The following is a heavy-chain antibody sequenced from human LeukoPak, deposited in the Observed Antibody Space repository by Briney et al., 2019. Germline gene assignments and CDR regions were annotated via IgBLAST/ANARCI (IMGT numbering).Heavy chain of an antibody. J-gene: IGHJ4*02. CDR1: DGSISSSSYY. Sequence: SETLSLTCTVSDGSISSSSYYWGWIRQPPGKGLEWIGNIYCSGSTYYNPSLKSRVTISVDTSKNQFSLKLSSVTAADTAVYYCARDQGRWLVRTFDYWGQGTLVTVSS. D-gene: IGHD6-19*01. CDR2: IYCSGST. CDR3: ARDQGRWLVRTFDY. V-gene: IGHV4-39*07.